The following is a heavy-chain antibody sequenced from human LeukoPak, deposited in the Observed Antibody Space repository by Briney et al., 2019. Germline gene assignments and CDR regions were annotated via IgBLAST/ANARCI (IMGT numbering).Heavy chain of an antibody. J-gene: IGHJ4*02. D-gene: IGHD1-26*01. CDR1: GYTFTGYH. Sequence: ASVKVSCKASGYTFTGYHMHWVRQAPGQGLEWMGRINPNSGDTNCAQKFQGRVTMTRDTSISTAYMELSRLRSDDTAVFYCARDRSGSYYGFDYWGQGTLVTVSS. CDR3: ARDRSGSYYGFDY. CDR2: INPNSGDT. V-gene: IGHV1-2*06.